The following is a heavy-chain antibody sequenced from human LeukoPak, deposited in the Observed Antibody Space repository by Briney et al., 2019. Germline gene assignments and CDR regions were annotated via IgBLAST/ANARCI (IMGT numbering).Heavy chain of an antibody. D-gene: IGHD3-22*01. CDR1: GFTFSSYG. V-gene: IGHV3-30*18. J-gene: IGHJ4*02. CDR3: AKDLEYYDSSGGLDY. Sequence: GRSLRLSCAASGFTFSSYGMHWVRQAPGKGLEWGPVISYDGSNKYYADSVKGRFTISRDNSKNTLYLQMNSLRAEDTAVYYCAKDLEYYDSSGGLDYWGQRTLVTVSS. CDR2: ISYDGSNK.